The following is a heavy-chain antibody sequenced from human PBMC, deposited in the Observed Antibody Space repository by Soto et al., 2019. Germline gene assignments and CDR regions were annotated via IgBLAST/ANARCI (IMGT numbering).Heavy chain of an antibody. CDR1: GGSFTSYS. CDR3: ARDPRIYCTSSSCHSYFDS. CDR2: IIPVFGTT. Sequence: QVQLVQSGAEVKKPGSSLKLSCRASGGSFTSYSISWLRQAPGQGLEWMGGIIPVFGTTSHAQRLQGRVTITADESTSTAYLDLSSLISEDTAVYYCARDPRIYCTSSSCHSYFDSWGQGTLVTVSS. D-gene: IGHD2-2*01. V-gene: IGHV1-69*01. J-gene: IGHJ4*02.